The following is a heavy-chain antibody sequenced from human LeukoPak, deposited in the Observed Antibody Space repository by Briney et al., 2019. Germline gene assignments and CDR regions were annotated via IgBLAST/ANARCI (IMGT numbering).Heavy chain of an antibody. V-gene: IGHV1-2*02. CDR1: GYTFTGYY. J-gene: IGHJ4*02. D-gene: IGHD6-13*01. Sequence: ASVKVSCKASGYTFTGYYMHWVRQAPGQGLEWMGWINPNSGGTNYAQKFQGRVTMTRDTSISTAYMELSRLRSDDTAVYYCARVSWELPYSGSWYGVEGDDYWGQGTLVTVSS. CDR2: INPNSGGT. CDR3: ARVSWELPYSGSWYGVEGDDY.